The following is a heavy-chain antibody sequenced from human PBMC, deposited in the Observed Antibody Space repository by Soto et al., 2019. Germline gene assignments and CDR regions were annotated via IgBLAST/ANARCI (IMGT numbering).Heavy chain of an antibody. CDR1: GGTFSSYA. CDR3: ARGSHGDYDFDY. J-gene: IGHJ4*02. CDR2: ISPNNGTT. D-gene: IGHD4-17*01. Sequence: ASVKVSCKASGGTFSSYAISWVRQAPGQGLEWMGWISPNNGTTNYAQKLQGRVTMTTDTSTSTAYMELRSLRSDDTAVYYCARGSHGDYDFDYWGQGTLVTVSS. V-gene: IGHV1-18*01.